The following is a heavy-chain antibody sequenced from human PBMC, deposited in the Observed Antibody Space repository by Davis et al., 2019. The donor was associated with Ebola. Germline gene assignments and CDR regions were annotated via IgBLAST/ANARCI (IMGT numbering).Heavy chain of an antibody. CDR2: INPSGGST. CDR3: ARELGDSSGWPLCFDY. CDR1: GYTFTSYY. J-gene: IGHJ4*02. Sequence: ASVKVSCKASGYTFTSYYMHWVRQAPGQGLEWMGIINPSGGSTSYAQKFQGRVTMTRDTSTSTVYMELSSLRSEDTAVYYCARELGDSSGWPLCFDYWGQGTLVTVSS. V-gene: IGHV1-46*01. D-gene: IGHD6-19*01.